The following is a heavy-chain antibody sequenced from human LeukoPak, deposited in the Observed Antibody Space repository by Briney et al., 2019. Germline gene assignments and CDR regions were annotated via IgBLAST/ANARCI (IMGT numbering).Heavy chain of an antibody. D-gene: IGHD2-2*01. J-gene: IGHJ5*02. CDR2: IIPIFGTA. CDR3: ARDRDCSSTSCYSIGWFDP. CDR1: GGTFSSYA. Sequence: SVRVSCKASGGTFSSYAISWVRQAPGQGLEWMGGIIPIFGTANYAQKFQGRVTITADESTSTAYMELSSLRSEDTAVYYCARDRDCSSTSCYSIGWFDPWGQGTLVTVSS. V-gene: IGHV1-69*13.